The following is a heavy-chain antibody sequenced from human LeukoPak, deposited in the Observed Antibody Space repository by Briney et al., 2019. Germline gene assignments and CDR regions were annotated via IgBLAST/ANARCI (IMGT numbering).Heavy chain of an antibody. V-gene: IGHV3-23*01. CDR3: AKGPADYDFWSGPCNWFDP. D-gene: IGHD3-3*01. Sequence: PGGSLRLSCAASGFTFSSYAMSWVRQAPGKGLEWVSAISGSGGSTYYADSVKGRFTISRDNSKNTLYLQMNSLRAEDTAVYYCAKGPADYDFWSGPCNWFDPWGQGTLVTVSP. CDR1: GFTFSSYA. CDR2: ISGSGGST. J-gene: IGHJ5*02.